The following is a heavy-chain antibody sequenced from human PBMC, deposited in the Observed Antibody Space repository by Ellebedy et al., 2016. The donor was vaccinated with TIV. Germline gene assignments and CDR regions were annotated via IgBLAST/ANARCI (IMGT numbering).Heavy chain of an antibody. CDR3: AKHGDTSGWYVGFYFDY. J-gene: IGHJ4*02. D-gene: IGHD6-19*01. CDR1: GFSFGNCA. Sequence: GESLKISCAASGFSFGNCAMSWVRQAPGKGLEWVSTISGSGGHIYYADSVTGRFTISRDNSKTTLYLQMSSLRAEETDLYYCAKHGDTSGWYVGFYFDYWGQGTLVTVSS. V-gene: IGHV3-23*01. CDR2: ISGSGGHI.